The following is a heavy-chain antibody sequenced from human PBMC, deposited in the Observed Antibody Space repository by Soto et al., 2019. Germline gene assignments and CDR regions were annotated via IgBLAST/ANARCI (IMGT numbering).Heavy chain of an antibody. V-gene: IGHV4-59*01. CDR2: VYYTGST. Sequence: SETLSRTCIVSGGSISCSYWSWIRQSPGKGLEWLGYVYYTGSTNYSPSLRSRVSISVDTSKNEFSLRLSSVTAADAAVYFCARSVAVPGAHIDYWGQGTQVTVSS. CDR1: GGSISCSY. CDR3: ARSVAVPGAHIDY. J-gene: IGHJ4*02. D-gene: IGHD6-19*01.